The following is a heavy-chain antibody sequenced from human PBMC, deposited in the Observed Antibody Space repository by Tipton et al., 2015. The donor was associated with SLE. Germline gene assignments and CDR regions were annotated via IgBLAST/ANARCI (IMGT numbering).Heavy chain of an antibody. CDR3: ARELLSPMTTVHWYFDL. J-gene: IGHJ2*01. Sequence: TLSLTCTVSGGSLSSYYWSWIRQSAGKGLEWIGRIYTRGSTNYNPSLKSRVTMSVDTSENQLSLKLNSMTAADTAVYYCARELLSPMTTVHWYFDLWGRGTLVTVSS. CDR1: GGSLSSYY. CDR2: IYTRGST. V-gene: IGHV4-4*07. D-gene: IGHD4-11*01.